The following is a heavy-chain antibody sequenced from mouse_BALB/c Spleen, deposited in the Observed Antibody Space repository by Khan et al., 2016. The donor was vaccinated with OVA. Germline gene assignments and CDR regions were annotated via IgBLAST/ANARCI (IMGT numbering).Heavy chain of an antibody. V-gene: IGHV1S137*01. Sequence: QVQLQQSGAELVRPGVSVKISCRASGYTFTDYAMHWVKQRHAKSLEWIGVISTNYGAADYNQKFQGKASMTVDRSSSTVYMELGRLTSEDSAIYYCVIGEKFAYGGQETLVTVSA. D-gene: IGHD2-13*01. CDR2: ISTNYGAA. CDR1: GYTFTDYA. J-gene: IGHJ3*01. CDR3: VIGEKFAY.